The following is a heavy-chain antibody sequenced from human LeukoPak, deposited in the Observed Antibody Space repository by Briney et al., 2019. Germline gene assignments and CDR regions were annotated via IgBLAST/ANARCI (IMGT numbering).Heavy chain of an antibody. Sequence: GGSLRLSCAASGFTFSSYSMNWVRQAPGKGLEWVSSISSSSSYIYYADSVKGRFTTSRDNAKNSLYLQMNSLRAEDTAVFYCASLGYCSGGSCFYGMDVWGQGTTVIVSS. CDR2: ISSSSSYI. D-gene: IGHD2-15*01. J-gene: IGHJ6*02. CDR1: GFTFSSYS. V-gene: IGHV3-21*01. CDR3: ASLGYCSGGSCFYGMDV.